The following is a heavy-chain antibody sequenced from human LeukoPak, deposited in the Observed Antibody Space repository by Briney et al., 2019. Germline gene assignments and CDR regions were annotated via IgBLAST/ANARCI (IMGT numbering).Heavy chain of an antibody. CDR3: ARVPFAYYGSGSYYTWFDP. D-gene: IGHD3-10*01. Sequence: SQTLSLTCTVSGGSISSGGYYWSWIRQPPGKGLEWIGYIYYSGSTNYNPSLKSRVTISVDTSKNQFSLKLSSVTAADTAVYYCARVPFAYYGSGSYYTWFDPWGQGTLVTVSS. V-gene: IGHV4-61*08. CDR2: IYYSGST. CDR1: GGSISSGGYY. J-gene: IGHJ5*02.